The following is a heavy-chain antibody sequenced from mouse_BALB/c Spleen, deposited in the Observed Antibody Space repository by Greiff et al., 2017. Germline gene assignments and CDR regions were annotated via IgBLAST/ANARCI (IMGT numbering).Heavy chain of an antibody. CDR1: GFSLTSYD. CDR2: IWTGGGT. Sequence: VQGVESGPGLVAPSQSLSITCTVSGFSLTSYDISWIRQPPGKGLEWLGVIWTGGGTNYNSAFMSRLSISKDNSKSQVFLKMNSLQTDDTAIYYCVRDRYYYGSSPFAYWGQGTLVTVSA. V-gene: IGHV2-9-2*01. CDR3: VRDRYYYGSSPFAY. D-gene: IGHD1-1*01. J-gene: IGHJ3*01.